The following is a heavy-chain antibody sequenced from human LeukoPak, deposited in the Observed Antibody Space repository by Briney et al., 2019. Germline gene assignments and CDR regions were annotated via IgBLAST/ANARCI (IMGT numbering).Heavy chain of an antibody. CDR1: GFTVSSNY. Sequence: PGGSLRLSCAASGFTVSSNYMSWVRQAPGKGLEWVSVIYSGGSTYYADSVKGRFTISRDNSKNTLYLQMNSLRAEDTAVYYCARANHGGNGDYWGQGTLVTVSS. CDR2: IYSGGST. J-gene: IGHJ4*02. CDR3: ARANHGGNGDY. V-gene: IGHV3-53*01. D-gene: IGHD4-23*01.